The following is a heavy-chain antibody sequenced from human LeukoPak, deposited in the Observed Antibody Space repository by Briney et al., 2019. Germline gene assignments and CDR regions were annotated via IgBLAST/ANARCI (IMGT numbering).Heavy chain of an antibody. J-gene: IGHJ4*02. D-gene: IGHD3-16*02. CDR2: IKQDGSEK. CDR3: ARDPQSCDYVWGSYRSSPLDY. CDR1: GFTFSSYW. Sequence: GGSLRLSCAASGFTFSSYWMSWVRQAPGKGLEWVANIKQDGSEKYYVDSVKGRFTISRDNAKNSLYLQMNSLRAEDTAVYYCARDPQSCDYVWGSYRSSPLDYWGQGTLVTVSS. V-gene: IGHV3-7*01.